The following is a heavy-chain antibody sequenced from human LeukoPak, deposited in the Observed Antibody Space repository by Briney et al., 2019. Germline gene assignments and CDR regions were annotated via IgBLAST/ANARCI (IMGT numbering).Heavy chain of an antibody. CDR1: GFTFSSYA. Sequence: GGSLTLSCAASGFTFSSYAMSWVRQAPGKGLEWVSTLSGSGASTSYADSVKGRFTISRDNSKNTLYLQMNSLRAEDSAIYYCAKTNGYFDYWGQGTLVTVSS. CDR3: AKTNGYFDY. V-gene: IGHV3-23*01. CDR2: LSGSGAST. J-gene: IGHJ4*02.